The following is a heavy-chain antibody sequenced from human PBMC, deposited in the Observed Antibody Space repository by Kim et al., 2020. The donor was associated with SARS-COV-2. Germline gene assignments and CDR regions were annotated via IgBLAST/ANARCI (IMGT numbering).Heavy chain of an antibody. J-gene: IGHJ4*02. CDR2: ISWNSGSI. Sequence: GGSLRLSCAASGFTFGDYAMHWVRQAPGKGLEWVSGISWNSGSIGYADSVKGRFTISRDNAKNSLYLQMNSLRAEDTALYYCAKVLHDFWSGYSSSPFDYWGQGTLVTVSS. CDR1: GFTFGDYA. V-gene: IGHV3-9*01. CDR3: AKVLHDFWSGYSSSPFDY. D-gene: IGHD3-3*01.